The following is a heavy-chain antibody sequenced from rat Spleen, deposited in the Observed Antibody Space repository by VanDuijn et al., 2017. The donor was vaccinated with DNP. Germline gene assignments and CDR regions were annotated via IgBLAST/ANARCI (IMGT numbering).Heavy chain of an antibody. CDR1: GFTFSNYY. CDR2: ISTAGGST. CDR3: TRHRTIMPYYYSMDA. J-gene: IGHJ4*01. Sequence: EVLLVESDGGLVQPGRSLKLSCAASGFTFSNYYMAWVRQAPTKGLEWVAYISTAGGSTYYRDSVKGRFTISRDNAQSTLYLQMDSLRSEETATYYCTRHRTIMPYYYSMDAWGQGASVTVSS. V-gene: IGHV5S11*01. D-gene: IGHD1-12*01.